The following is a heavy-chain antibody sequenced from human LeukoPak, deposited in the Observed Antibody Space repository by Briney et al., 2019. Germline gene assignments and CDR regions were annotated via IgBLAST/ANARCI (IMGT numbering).Heavy chain of an antibody. Sequence: PGGSLRLSCAASGFTFSSYNMNWVRQAPGKGLEWVSYISSSSSTIYYADSVKGRFTISRDNAKNSLYLQMNSLRAEDTAVYYCARDSVYCSSTSCYGYHYGMDVWGQGTTVTVSS. J-gene: IGHJ6*02. CDR2: ISSSSSTI. V-gene: IGHV3-48*01. CDR1: GFTFSSYN. D-gene: IGHD2-2*01. CDR3: ARDSVYCSSTSCYGYHYGMDV.